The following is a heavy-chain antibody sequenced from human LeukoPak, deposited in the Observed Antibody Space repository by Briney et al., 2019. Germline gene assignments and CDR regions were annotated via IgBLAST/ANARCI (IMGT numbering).Heavy chain of an antibody. V-gene: IGHV1-18*01. CDR3: ARGQLLWFGELNGMDV. Sequence: GASVKVSCKASGYTFSTYGISWVRQAPGQGLEWVGWISPYNGNTNSAQNLQGRVTMTRDTSTSTAYMELRSLRSDDTAVYYCARGQLLWFGELNGMDVWGQGTTVTVSS. CDR2: ISPYNGNT. D-gene: IGHD3-10*01. J-gene: IGHJ6*02. CDR1: GYTFSTYG.